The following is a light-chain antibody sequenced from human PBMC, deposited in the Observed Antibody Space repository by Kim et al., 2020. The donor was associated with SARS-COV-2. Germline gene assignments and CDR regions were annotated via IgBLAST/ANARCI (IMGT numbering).Light chain of an antibody. CDR3: PQYSHWPPYT. Sequence: PGERLPLSRRASQSVDTNFAPYQHQPGHAPWLLSYGAPTRATDIPARFSGSGSGTEFTLIISSLQSEDFAVYYCPQYSHWPPYTFGQGTKLEI. CDR2: GAP. V-gene: IGKV3-15*01. CDR1: QSVDTN. J-gene: IGKJ2*01.